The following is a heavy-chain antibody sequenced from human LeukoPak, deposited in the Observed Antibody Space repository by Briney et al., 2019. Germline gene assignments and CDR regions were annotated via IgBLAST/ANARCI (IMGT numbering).Heavy chain of an antibody. CDR1: GFTFSNYW. CDR2: IRQDGSET. V-gene: IGHV3-7*01. J-gene: IGHJ4*02. CDR3: ARVIDY. Sequence: GGSLRLSCAASGFTFSNYWMNWVRQAPGKGLEWVANIRQDGSETYYADSVKGRFTISRDNAKNSLYLQMNYLRAEDTAVYYCARVIDYWGQGTLVTVSS.